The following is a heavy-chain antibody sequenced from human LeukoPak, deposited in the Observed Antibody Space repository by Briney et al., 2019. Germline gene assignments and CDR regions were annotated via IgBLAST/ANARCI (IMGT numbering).Heavy chain of an antibody. Sequence: GSLRLSCAASGFTFSSYSMNWVRQAPGKGLEWVSSISSSSSYIYYADSVKGRFTISRDNAKNSLYLQMNSLRAEDTAVYYCARAPFTGAVAGGYYYYGMDVWGQGTTVTVSS. J-gene: IGHJ6*02. V-gene: IGHV3-21*01. CDR2: ISSSSSYI. CDR3: ARAPFTGAVAGGYYYYGMDV. CDR1: GFTFSSYS. D-gene: IGHD6-19*01.